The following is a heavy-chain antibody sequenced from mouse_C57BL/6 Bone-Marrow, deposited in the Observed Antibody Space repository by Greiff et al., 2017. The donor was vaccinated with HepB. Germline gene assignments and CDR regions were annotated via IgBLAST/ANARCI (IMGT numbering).Heavy chain of an antibody. CDR1: GFTFSSYG. CDR3: ARRTL. Sequence: DVKLVESGGDLVKPGGSLKLSCAASGFTFSSYGMSWVRQTPDKRLEWVATISSGGSYTYYPDSVKGRFTISRDNAKNTLYLQMSSLKSEDTAMYYCARRTLWGTGTTVTVSS. V-gene: IGHV5-6*02. J-gene: IGHJ1*03. CDR2: ISSGGSYT.